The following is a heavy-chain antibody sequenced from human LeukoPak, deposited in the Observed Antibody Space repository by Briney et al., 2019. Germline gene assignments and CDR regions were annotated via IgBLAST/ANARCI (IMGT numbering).Heavy chain of an antibody. CDR1: GGSISSNSYY. Sequence: SETLSLTCTVSGGSISSNSYYWGWIRQPPGKGLEWIGSIYYSGSTYYNPSLKSRVTISVDTSKNHRSLKLVSVTAADTAIYYCARGGHGDFDYWGQGILVTVSS. D-gene: IGHD2-8*01. V-gene: IGHV4-39*07. CDR2: IYYSGST. J-gene: IGHJ4*02. CDR3: ARGGHGDFDY.